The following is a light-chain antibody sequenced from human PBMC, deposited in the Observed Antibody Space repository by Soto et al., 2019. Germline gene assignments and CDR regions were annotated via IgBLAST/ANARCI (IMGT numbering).Light chain of an antibody. J-gene: IGKJ5*01. V-gene: IGKV3-15*01. CDR3: QQYNNWPF. Sequence: EIVLTQSPATLSLSPGERATLSCRASQSVSSSYLAWYQQKPGQAPRLLIYGASTRATGIPARFSGSGSGTEFTLTISSLQSEDFAVYYCQQYNNWPFFGQGTRLEIK. CDR1: QSVSSSY. CDR2: GAS.